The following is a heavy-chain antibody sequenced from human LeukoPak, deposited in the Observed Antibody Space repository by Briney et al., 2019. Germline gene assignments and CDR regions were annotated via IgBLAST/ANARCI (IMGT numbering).Heavy chain of an antibody. Sequence: ASETLSLTCTVSGGSISSYYWSWIRQPPGKGLEWIGYIYYGGSTSYNPSLKSRVTISVDTSKNQLSLKLSSVTAADTAVYYCARDRWRTGYFDLWGRGTLVTVSS. CDR2: IYYGGST. J-gene: IGHJ2*01. D-gene: IGHD2-8*02. CDR3: ARDRWRTGYFDL. CDR1: GGSISSYY. V-gene: IGHV4-59*01.